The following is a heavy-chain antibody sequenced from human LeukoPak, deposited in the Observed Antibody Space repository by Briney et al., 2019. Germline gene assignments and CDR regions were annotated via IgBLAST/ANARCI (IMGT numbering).Heavy chain of an antibody. CDR1: GGTFSSYA. CDR2: IIPIFGTA. Sequence: SVKVSCKASGGTFSSYAISWVRQAPGQGLEWMGGIIPIFGTANYAQKFQGRVTITTDESTSTAYMELSSLRSEDTAVYYCASNRIAAAGMDFDYWGQEPWSPSPQ. CDR3: ASNRIAAAGMDFDY. J-gene: IGHJ4*01. V-gene: IGHV1-69*05. D-gene: IGHD6-13*01.